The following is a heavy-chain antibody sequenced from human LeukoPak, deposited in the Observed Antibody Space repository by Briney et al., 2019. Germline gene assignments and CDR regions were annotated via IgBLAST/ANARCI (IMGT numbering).Heavy chain of an antibody. CDR1: GWTFGNHA. D-gene: IGHD5-18*01. CDR2: IFGSGGSP. V-gene: IGHV3-23*01. Sequence: RCRRLCCEASGWTFGNHAMYCVPQAPGKGLEWVAGIFGSGGSPHYADPVKGRFTISRDNSRNTVYLQINSLRAEDTAVYYCGKTTVGYSSGQKPAWPVDYWGQGTLVTVSS. J-gene: IGHJ4*02. CDR3: GKTTVGYSSGQKPAWPVDY.